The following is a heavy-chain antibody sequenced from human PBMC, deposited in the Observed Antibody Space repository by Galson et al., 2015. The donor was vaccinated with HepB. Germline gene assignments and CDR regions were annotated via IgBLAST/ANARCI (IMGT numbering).Heavy chain of an antibody. V-gene: IGHV1-2*04. D-gene: IGHD6-13*01. CDR3: ARDIRGSIAAADHYYYYGMDV. CDR1: GYTFTGYY. Sequence: SVKVSCKASGYTFTGYYMHWVRQAPGQGLEWMGWINPNSGGTNYAQKFQGWVTMTRDTSISTAYMELSRLRSDDTAVYYCARDIRGSIAAADHYYYYGMDVWGQGTTVTVSS. CDR2: INPNSGGT. J-gene: IGHJ6*02.